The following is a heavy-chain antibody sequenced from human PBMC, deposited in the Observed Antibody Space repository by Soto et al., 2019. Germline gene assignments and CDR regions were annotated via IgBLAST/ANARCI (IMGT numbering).Heavy chain of an antibody. CDR2: ISGSGGST. CDR3: AKDGWFSALGGPFGMDV. V-gene: IGHV3-23*01. CDR1: GFTFSSYA. D-gene: IGHD1-26*01. J-gene: IGHJ6*02. Sequence: GGSLRLSCAASGFTFSSYAMSWVRQAPGKGLEWVSAISGSGGSTYYADSVKGRFTISRDNSKNTLYLEMNSLRAEDTAVYYWAKDGWFSALGGPFGMDVWGQGTTVTV.